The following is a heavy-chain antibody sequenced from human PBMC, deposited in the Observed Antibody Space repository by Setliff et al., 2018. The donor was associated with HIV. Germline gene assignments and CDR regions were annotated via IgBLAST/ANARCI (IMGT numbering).Heavy chain of an antibody. CDR2: ISGSGGST. J-gene: IGHJ2*01. Sequence: GGSLRLSCAASGFTFSSYWMHWVRQAPGKGLEWVSAISGSGGSTYYADSVKGRFTISRDNSKNTLYLQMNSLRAEDTAVYYCARENRYCSGGSCDWYFDLWGRGTLVTVSS. V-gene: IGHV3-23*01. CDR3: ARENRYCSGGSCDWYFDL. CDR1: GFTFSSYW. D-gene: IGHD2-15*01.